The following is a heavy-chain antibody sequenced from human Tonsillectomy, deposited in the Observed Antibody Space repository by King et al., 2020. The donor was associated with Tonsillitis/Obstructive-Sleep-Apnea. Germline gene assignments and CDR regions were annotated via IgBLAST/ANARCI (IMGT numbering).Heavy chain of an antibody. D-gene: IGHD4-23*01. J-gene: IGHJ6*02. CDR3: ARGAPNSYYYYGMDV. Sequence: IQLVQSGAEVKKPGASVKVSCKASGYTFTTYGISWVRQAPGQGLEWMGWITTYNGNTNYAQKLQGRVTMTTDTSTSTAYMELRSLRSDDTAVYYCARGAPNSYYYYGMDVWGQGTTVTVSS. CDR2: ITTYNGNT. CDR1: GYTFTTYG. V-gene: IGHV1-18*01.